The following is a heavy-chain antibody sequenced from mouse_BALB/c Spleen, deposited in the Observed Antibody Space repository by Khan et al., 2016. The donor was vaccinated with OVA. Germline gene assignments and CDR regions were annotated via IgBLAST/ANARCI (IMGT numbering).Heavy chain of an antibody. V-gene: IGHV5-17*02. D-gene: IGHD2-4*01. CDR3: ARSGITTGYAMDD. CDR2: ISSGSSTI. Sequence: EVELVESGGGLVQPGGSRKLSCAASGFTFSSFGMNWVRQAPEKGLEWVAYISSGSSTIYYAETVKGRFTISRDNPKNLLFLQMTSLRSEDTAMYYCARSGITTGYAMDDWGQGTSVTVSS. CDR1: GFTFSSFG. J-gene: IGHJ4*01.